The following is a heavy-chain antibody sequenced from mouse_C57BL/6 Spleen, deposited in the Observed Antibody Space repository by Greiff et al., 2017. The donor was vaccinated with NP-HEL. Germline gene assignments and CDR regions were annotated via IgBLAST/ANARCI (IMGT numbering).Heavy chain of an antibody. D-gene: IGHD3-1*01. CDR3: ARGGGTYAMDY. CDR1: GFTFSDYG. Sequence: EVQRVESGGGLVKPGGSLKLSCAASGFTFSDYGMHWVRQAPEKGLEWVAYISSGSSTIYYADTVKGRFTISRDNAKNTLFLQMTSLRSEDTAMYYCARGGGTYAMDYWGQGTSVTVSS. J-gene: IGHJ4*01. V-gene: IGHV5-17*01. CDR2: ISSGSSTI.